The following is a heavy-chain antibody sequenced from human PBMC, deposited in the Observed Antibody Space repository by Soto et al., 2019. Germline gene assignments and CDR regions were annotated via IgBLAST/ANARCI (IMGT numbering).Heavy chain of an antibody. CDR3: ARDGAYYGSGMDAFDI. V-gene: IGHV3-33*01. CDR1: GFTFSSYG. Sequence: GGSLRLSCAASGFTFSSYGMHWVRQAPGKGLEWVAVIWYDGSNKYYAGSVKGRFTISRDNSKNTLYLQMNSLRAEDTAVYYCARDGAYYGSGMDAFDIWGQGTMVTVSS. CDR2: IWYDGSNK. D-gene: IGHD3-10*01. J-gene: IGHJ3*02.